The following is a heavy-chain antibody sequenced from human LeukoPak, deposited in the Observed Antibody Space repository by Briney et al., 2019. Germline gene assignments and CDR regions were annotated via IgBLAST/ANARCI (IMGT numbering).Heavy chain of an antibody. CDR3: ARDTIRSWYVGDPGYYYYYMDV. J-gene: IGHJ6*03. D-gene: IGHD6-13*01. CDR2: ISSSGSTI. CDR1: GFTFSSYE. V-gene: IGHV3-48*03. Sequence: GGSLRLSCAASGFTFSSYEMNWVRQAPGKGLEWVSYISSSGSTIYYADSVKGRFTISRDNAKNSLYLQMNSLRAEDTALYYCARDTIRSWYVGDPGYYYYYMDVWGKGTTVTVSS.